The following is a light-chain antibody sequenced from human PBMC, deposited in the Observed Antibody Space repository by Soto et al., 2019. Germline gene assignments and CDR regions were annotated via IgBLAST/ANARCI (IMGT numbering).Light chain of an antibody. V-gene: IGLV3-9*01. CDR1: NIGSKN. CDR2: RDF. J-gene: IGLJ2*01. CDR3: QVYDSSTRVI. Sequence: SYELTQPLSVSVALGQTARITCEGDNIGSKNVHWYQQKPGQAPVLVIYRDFNRPSGIPERFSGSNSGNTATLTISRAQAGDDADFYCQVYDSSTRVIFCGGTKVTVL.